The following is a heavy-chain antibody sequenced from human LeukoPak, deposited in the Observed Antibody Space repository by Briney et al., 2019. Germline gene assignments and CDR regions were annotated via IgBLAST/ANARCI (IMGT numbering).Heavy chain of an antibody. CDR1: GFTFSSYA. D-gene: IGHD2-15*01. CDR3: ARDSAVVVPGGFDY. V-gene: IGHV3-23*01. Sequence: GGSLRLSCAASGFTFSSYAMSWVRQAPGKGLEWVSAISGSGGSTYYADSVKGRFTISRDNAKNSLYLQMSSLRAEDTAVYYCARDSAVVVPGGFDYWGQGTLVTVSS. J-gene: IGHJ4*02. CDR2: ISGSGGST.